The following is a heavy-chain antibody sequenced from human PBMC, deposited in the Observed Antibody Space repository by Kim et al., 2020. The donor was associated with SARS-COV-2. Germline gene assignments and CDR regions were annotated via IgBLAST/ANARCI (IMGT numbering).Heavy chain of an antibody. CDR3: ARDANYYDSSGYGY. J-gene: IGHJ4*02. CDR2: IWYDGSNK. V-gene: IGHV3-33*01. CDR1: GFTFSSYG. D-gene: IGHD3-22*01. Sequence: GGSLRLSCAASGFTFSSYGMHWVRQAPGKGLEWVAVIWYDGSNKYYADSVKGRFTISRDNSKNTLYLQMNSLRAEDTAVYYCARDANYYDSSGYGYWGQGTLVTVSS.